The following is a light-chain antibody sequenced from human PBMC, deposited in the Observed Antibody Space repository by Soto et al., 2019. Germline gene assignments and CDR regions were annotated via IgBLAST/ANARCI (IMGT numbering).Light chain of an antibody. Sequence: DIQLTQSPSFLSASVGDRVTFTCRASQGISSYLAWYQQKPGEAPKLLIYDASSRATGIPDRFSGGGSGTDFTLTISRLEPEDFAVYYCQQFSSYPLTFGGGTKVDIK. J-gene: IGKJ4*01. CDR3: QQFSSYPLT. V-gene: IGKV1-9*01. CDR2: DAS. CDR1: QGISSY.